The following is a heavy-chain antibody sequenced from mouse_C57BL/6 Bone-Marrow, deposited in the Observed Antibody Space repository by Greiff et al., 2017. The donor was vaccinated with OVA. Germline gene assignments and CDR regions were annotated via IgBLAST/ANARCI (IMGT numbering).Heavy chain of an antibody. Sequence: EVKLVESGGGLVKPGGSLKLSCAASGFTFSSYTMSWVRQTPEKRLEWVATISGGGGNTYYPDSVKGRFTISRDNAKNTLYLQMSSLRSEDTALYYCARRYYGSSPLWYFDVWGTGTTVTVSS. CDR3: ARRYYGSSPLWYFDV. CDR2: ISGGGGNT. CDR1: GFTFSSYT. J-gene: IGHJ1*03. V-gene: IGHV5-9*01. D-gene: IGHD1-1*01.